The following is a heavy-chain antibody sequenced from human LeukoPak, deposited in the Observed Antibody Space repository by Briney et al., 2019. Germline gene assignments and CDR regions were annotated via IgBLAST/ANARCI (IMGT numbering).Heavy chain of an antibody. Sequence: GGSLRLSCAASGFTFSDYYMSWIRQAPGKGLEWVSYISSSSYYTNYADSVKGRFIISRDNAKNSLYLQMNSLRAEDTAVYYCARDADIAAAGTRYNWFDPWGQGTLVIVPS. D-gene: IGHD6-13*01. CDR2: ISSSSYYT. CDR1: GFTFSDYY. J-gene: IGHJ5*02. V-gene: IGHV3-11*06. CDR3: ARDADIAAAGTRYNWFDP.